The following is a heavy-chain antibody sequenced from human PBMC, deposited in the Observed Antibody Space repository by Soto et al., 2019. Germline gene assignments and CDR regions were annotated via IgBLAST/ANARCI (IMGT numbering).Heavy chain of an antibody. CDR3: AIDPHCFYDNRDFYAF. Sequence: REARRDPWGGSGGIPRPRELLLGRLLLENGLVWVSRINRDESSTSYADSVKGRFTISRDNAKNTLYLQMNSLRAEDTAVYYCAIDPHCFYDNRDFYAFWGQGTLVTVSA. J-gene: IGHJ4*01. CDR2: INRDESST. V-gene: IGHV3-74*01. D-gene: IGHD3-16*01. CDR1: GGIPRPRE.